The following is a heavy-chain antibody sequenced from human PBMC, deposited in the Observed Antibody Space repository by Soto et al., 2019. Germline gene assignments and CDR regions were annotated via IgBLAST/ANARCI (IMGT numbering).Heavy chain of an antibody. CDR3: ARGVHYDSSGPYYFY. J-gene: IGHJ4*02. D-gene: IGHD3-22*01. Sequence: GASVKVSCKASGGTFSSYAIDWVRQAPGQGLEWMGGIIPIFGTANYAQKFQGRITITADESTSTAYMELRSLRSQDTAVYYCARGVHYDSSGPYYFYWGQGTLVTVSS. CDR2: IIPIFGTA. CDR1: GGTFSSYA. V-gene: IGHV1-69*13.